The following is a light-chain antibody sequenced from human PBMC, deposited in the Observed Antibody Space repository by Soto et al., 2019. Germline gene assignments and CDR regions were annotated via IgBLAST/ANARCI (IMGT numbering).Light chain of an antibody. CDR1: GVVVGSYNL. CDR3: CSYAGSSTFEGV. J-gene: IGLJ2*01. CDR2: EGS. Sequence: QSALTQPASVSGSPDRSITISCPGTGVVVGSYNLVSWYQQHPGKAPKLMIYEGSKRPSGVSNRFSGSKSGNTASLTISGLQAEDEADYYCCSYAGSSTFEGVFGGGTKLTVL. V-gene: IGLV2-23*03.